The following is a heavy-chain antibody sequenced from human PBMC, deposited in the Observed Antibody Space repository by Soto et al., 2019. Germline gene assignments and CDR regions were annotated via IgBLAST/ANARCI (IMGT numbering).Heavy chain of an antibody. J-gene: IGHJ6*02. D-gene: IGHD3-10*01. Sequence: QVQLQESGPGLVKPSETLSLTCTVSGDSISRYYWSWIRLSPGKGLEWIGYIYYSGETNYNPSVKRRVTISVDRTKNQFSLKLSSVTAVDTAVYYCAIDQGGEFLKRSGMDVWGQGTTVTVSS. CDR2: IYYSGET. CDR3: AIDQGGEFLKRSGMDV. CDR1: GDSISRYY. V-gene: IGHV4-59*01.